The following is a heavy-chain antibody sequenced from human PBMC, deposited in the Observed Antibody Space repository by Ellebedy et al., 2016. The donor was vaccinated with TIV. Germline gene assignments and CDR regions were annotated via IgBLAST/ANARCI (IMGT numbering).Heavy chain of an antibody. CDR3: ARSQHHYYDSSGYYLYFDY. D-gene: IGHD3-22*01. V-gene: IGHV2-70*01. CDR1: GFSLSTSGMC. J-gene: IGHJ4*02. CDR2: IDWDDDK. Sequence: SGPTLVKPTQTLTLTCTFSGFSLSTSGMCVSWIRQPPGKALEWLALIDWDDDKYYSTSLKTRLTISKDTSKNQVVLTMTNMDPVDTATYYCARSQHHYYDSSGYYLYFDYWGQGTLVTVSS.